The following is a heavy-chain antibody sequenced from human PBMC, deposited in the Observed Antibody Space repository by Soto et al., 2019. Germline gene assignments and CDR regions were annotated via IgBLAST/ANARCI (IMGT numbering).Heavy chain of an antibody. CDR1: GDSVSSNSAA. CDR2: TYYRSKWYN. CDR3: ARAGDRKGTAVVGFDY. Sequence: KQSQTLSLTCAISGDSVSSNSAAWSWIRQSPSRGLEWLGRTYYRSKWYNGYAGSVKGRITINPDTSKNQFSLQLNSVTPEDTAVYYCARAGDRKGTAVVGFDYWGQGTLVTVSS. J-gene: IGHJ4*02. D-gene: IGHD6-19*01. V-gene: IGHV6-1*01.